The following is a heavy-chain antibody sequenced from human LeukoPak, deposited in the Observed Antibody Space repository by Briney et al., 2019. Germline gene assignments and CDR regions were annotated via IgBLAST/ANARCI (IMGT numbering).Heavy chain of an antibody. V-gene: IGHV3-21*01. D-gene: IGHD3-22*01. CDR2: ISSSSSYI. CDR1: GFTFSSYS. J-gene: IGHJ4*02. Sequence: GGSLRLSCAASGFTFSSYSMNWVRQAPGKGLEWVSSISSSSSYIYYADSVKGRFTISRDNAKNSLYLQMNSLRAEDTAVYYCARFYYDSSGYPLLDYWGQGTLVTVSS. CDR3: ARFYYDSSGYPLLDY.